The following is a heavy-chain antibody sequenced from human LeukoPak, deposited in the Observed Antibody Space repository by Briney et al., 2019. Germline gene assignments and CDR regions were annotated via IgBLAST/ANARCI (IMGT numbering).Heavy chain of an antibody. V-gene: IGHV3-30*18. CDR1: GFTFSSYG. CDR2: ISYDETNE. CDR3: AKDRGKYFYGMDV. Sequence: GGSLRLSCASSGFTFSSYGMHWVRQAPGKGPEWVAVISYDETNEYYADSVKGRFTISRDNSKNTLYLQMHSLTDEDTAVYYCAKDRGKYFYGMDVWGQGPRSPSP. J-gene: IGHJ6*02.